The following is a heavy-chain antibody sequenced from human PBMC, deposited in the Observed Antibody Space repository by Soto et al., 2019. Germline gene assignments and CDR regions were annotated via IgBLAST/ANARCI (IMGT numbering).Heavy chain of an antibody. D-gene: IGHD3-10*01. Sequence: SLRLSCAASRITFRVYWMHWARQFPGKGQEWVSRINDDVISTNYADSVNGRFTISRDNAKNTLYLQMNALRVEDTGVYYCTRGPRPTPTGPGAFWGQGTLVTVSS. J-gene: IGHJ4*02. CDR2: INDDVIST. CDR3: TRGPRPTPTGPGAF. CDR1: RITFRVYW. V-gene: IGHV3-74*01.